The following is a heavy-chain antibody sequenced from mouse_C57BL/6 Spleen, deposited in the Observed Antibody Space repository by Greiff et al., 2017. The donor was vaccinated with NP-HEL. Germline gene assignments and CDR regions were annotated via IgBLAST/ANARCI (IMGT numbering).Heavy chain of an antibody. D-gene: IGHD1-1*01. CDR2: IRNKANGYTT. CDR1: GFTFTDYY. J-gene: IGHJ2*01. CDR3: ARITTVALAYYFDY. V-gene: IGHV7-3*01. Sequence: EVKLVESGGGLVQPGGSLSLSCAASGFTFTDYYMSWVRQPPGKALEWLGFIRNKANGYTTEYSASVKGRFTISRDNSQSILYLQMNALRAEDSATYYCARITTVALAYYFDYWGQGTTLTVSS.